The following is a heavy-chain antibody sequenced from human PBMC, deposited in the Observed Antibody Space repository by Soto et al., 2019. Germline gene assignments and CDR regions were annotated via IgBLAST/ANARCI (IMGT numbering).Heavy chain of an antibody. CDR3: AKAQPDYATVTTAISY. J-gene: IGHJ4*02. Sequence: QVQLVESGGGVVQPGRSLRLSCAASGFTFSSYGMHWVRQAPGKGLEWVAVISYDGSNKYYADSVKCRFTISRDNSKNTLYLQMNSLSAEDTAVYYCAKAQPDYATVTTAISYWGQGTLVTVSS. CDR1: GFTFSSYG. CDR2: ISYDGSNK. D-gene: IGHD4-17*01. V-gene: IGHV3-30*18.